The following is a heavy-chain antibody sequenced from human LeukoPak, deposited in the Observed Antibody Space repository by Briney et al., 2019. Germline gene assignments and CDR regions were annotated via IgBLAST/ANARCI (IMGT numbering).Heavy chain of an antibody. CDR1: GFTFSSYA. V-gene: IGHV3-30*04. CDR2: ISYDGSNK. Sequence: GRSLRLSCAASGFTFSSYAMHWVRQAPGKGLEWVAVISYDGSNKYYADSVKGRFTISRDNSKNTPYLQMNSLRAEDTAVYYCARDSIAAAGTNAFDIWGQGTMVTVSS. J-gene: IGHJ3*02. D-gene: IGHD6-13*01. CDR3: ARDSIAAAGTNAFDI.